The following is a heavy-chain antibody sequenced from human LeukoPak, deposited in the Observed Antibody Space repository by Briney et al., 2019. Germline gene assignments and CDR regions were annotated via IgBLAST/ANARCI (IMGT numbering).Heavy chain of an antibody. CDR2: INPNSGGT. CDR1: GYTFTGYY. D-gene: IGHD1-26*01. V-gene: IGHV1-2*02. Sequence: VASVKVSCKASGYTFTGYYMHWVRQAPGQGLEWMGWINPNSGGTNYAQKFQGRVTMTRDTSISTAYMELSRLRSDDTAVYYRARVLEGIVGATTTFDYWGQGTLVTVSS. CDR3: ARVLEGIVGATTTFDY. J-gene: IGHJ4*02.